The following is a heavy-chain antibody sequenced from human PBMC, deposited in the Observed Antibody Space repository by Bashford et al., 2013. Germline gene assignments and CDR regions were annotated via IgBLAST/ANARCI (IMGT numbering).Heavy chain of an antibody. Sequence: GSLRLSCAASGFTFSGSAMHWVRQASGKGLEWVGRIRSKANSYATAYAASVKGRFTISRDDSKNTAYLQMNSLKTEDTAVYYCTRPDTAMAYWGQGTLVTVSS. CDR3: TRPDTAMAY. D-gene: IGHD5-18*01. V-gene: IGHV3-73*01. J-gene: IGHJ4*02. CDR1: GFTFSGSA. CDR2: IRSKANSYAT.